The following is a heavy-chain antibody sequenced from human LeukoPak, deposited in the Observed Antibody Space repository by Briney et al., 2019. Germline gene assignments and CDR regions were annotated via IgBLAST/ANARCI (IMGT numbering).Heavy chain of an antibody. Sequence: GESLKISCKGSGYSFSTYWIGWVRQMPGKGLEWLGIIYPGGSDTTYSPSFQGQVTISADKSISTAYLQWSSLKAADTAMYYCARRDSSGWYYWGQGTLVTVSS. V-gene: IGHV5-51*01. J-gene: IGHJ4*02. CDR3: ARRDSSGWYY. D-gene: IGHD6-19*01. CDR2: IYPGGSDT. CDR1: GYSFSTYW.